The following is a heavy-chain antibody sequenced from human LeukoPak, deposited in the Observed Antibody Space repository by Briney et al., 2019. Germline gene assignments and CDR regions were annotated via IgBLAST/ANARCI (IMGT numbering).Heavy chain of an antibody. D-gene: IGHD6-25*01. V-gene: IGHV4-59*01. CDR3: ARRGRNSSGWQDYL. CDR2: IFQTGSN. J-gene: IGHJ4*02. Sequence: PSETLSLTCTVSGGSLSSYYWSWIRQPQGKGLEWIANIFQTGSNNYNPSLSSRVTISIDTAKNQFSLKLTSVTAADTAVYYCARRGRNSSGWQDYLWGQGTLVTVSS. CDR1: GGSLSSYY.